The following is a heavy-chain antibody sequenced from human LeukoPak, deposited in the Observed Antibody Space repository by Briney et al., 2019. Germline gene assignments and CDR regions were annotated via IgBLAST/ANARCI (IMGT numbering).Heavy chain of an antibody. Sequence: GGSLRLSCAASGFTFSSYGMHWVCQAPGKGLEWVANIRQDGSEKYYVDSVKGRFTISRDNAKNSLYLQMNSLRVEDTAVYYCAKDEGVGWGPIVATNHYFDYWGQGTLVTVSS. CDR1: GFTFSSYG. V-gene: IGHV3-7*01. CDR2: IRQDGSEK. CDR3: AKDEGVGWGPIVATNHYFDY. J-gene: IGHJ4*02. D-gene: IGHD5-12*01.